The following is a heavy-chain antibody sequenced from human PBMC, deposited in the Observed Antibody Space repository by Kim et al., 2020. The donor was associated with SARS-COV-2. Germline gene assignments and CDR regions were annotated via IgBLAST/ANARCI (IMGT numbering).Heavy chain of an antibody. J-gene: IGHJ6*02. V-gene: IGHV4-59*09. Sequence: TNYTPPHKTRAPISVDTSRNQCSLKLSSVTAADTAVYYCARGPYYYGMDVWGQGTTVTVSS. CDR2: T. CDR3: ARGPYYYGMDV.